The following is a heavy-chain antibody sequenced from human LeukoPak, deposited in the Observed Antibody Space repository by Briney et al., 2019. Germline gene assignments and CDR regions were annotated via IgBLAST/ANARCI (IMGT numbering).Heavy chain of an antibody. CDR1: GFALSSYA. D-gene: IGHD1-26*01. CDR3: AREVGYLDY. Sequence: GGSLRLSCAASGFALSSYAMSWVRQAPGKGLEWVCSVSGSGASSYFADSVKGRFTFSRDNSKNTLYLQMNSLRAEDTASYYCAREVGYLDYWGQGTLVTVSS. V-gene: IGHV3-23*01. J-gene: IGHJ4*02. CDR2: VSGSGASS.